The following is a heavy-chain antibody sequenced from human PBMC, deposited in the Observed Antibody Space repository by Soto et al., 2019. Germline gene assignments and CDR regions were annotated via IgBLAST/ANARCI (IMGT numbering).Heavy chain of an antibody. V-gene: IGHV4-31*03. D-gene: IGHD3-3*01. J-gene: IGHJ5*02. CDR1: GGSISRGGYY. CDR2: MYYSGST. CDR3: ARGGGDFWSGRNWFDP. Sequence: QVQLQESGPGLVKPAQTLSLTCTVSGGSISRGGYYWSWIRQPPGKGLEWIGYMYYSGSTYYNPSLKSRVTISVRTSKNQFSLKLSPVTAAHTAVYYCARGGGDFWSGRNWFDPWGQGTLVTVSS.